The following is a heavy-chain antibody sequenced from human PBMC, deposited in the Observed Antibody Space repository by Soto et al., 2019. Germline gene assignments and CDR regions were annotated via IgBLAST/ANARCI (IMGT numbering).Heavy chain of an antibody. CDR2: IDPSDSYT. CDR3: ARRRYFDWLLTRDAFDI. J-gene: IGHJ3*02. Sequence: GESLKISCKGSGYSFTSYWISWVRQMPGKGLEWMGRIDPSDSYTNYSPSFQGHVTISADKSISTAYLQWSSLKASDTAMYYCARRRYFDWLLTRDAFDIWGQGTMVTVSS. V-gene: IGHV5-10-1*01. D-gene: IGHD3-9*01. CDR1: GYSFTSYW.